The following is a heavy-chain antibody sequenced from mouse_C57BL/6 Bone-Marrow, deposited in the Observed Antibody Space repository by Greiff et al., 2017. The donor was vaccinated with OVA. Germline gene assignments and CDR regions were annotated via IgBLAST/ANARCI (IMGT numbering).Heavy chain of an antibody. Sequence: VKLMESGAELVKPGASVKLSCKASGYTFTEYTIHWVKQRSGQGLEWIGWFYPGSGSIKYNEKFKDKATLTADKSSSTVYMELSRLTSEDSAVYFCARHEVVPLHLSYWGQGTTLTVSS. D-gene: IGHD1-2*01. CDR1: GYTFTEYT. V-gene: IGHV1-62-2*01. CDR3: ARHEVVPLHLSY. CDR2: FYPGSGSI. J-gene: IGHJ2*01.